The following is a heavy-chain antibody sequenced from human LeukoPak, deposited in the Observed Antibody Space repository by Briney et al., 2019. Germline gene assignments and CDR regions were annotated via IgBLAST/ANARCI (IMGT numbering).Heavy chain of an antibody. J-gene: IGHJ4*02. CDR2: IYYSGST. Sequence: PSETLSLTCTVSGVSISSSSYYWGWIRQPPGKGLEWIGSIYYSGSTYYNPSLKSRVTISVDTSKNQFSLKLSSVTAADTAVYYCARAVYSSGWYAYWGQGTLVTVSS. D-gene: IGHD6-19*01. CDR3: ARAVYSSGWYAY. V-gene: IGHV4-39*07. CDR1: GVSISSSSYY.